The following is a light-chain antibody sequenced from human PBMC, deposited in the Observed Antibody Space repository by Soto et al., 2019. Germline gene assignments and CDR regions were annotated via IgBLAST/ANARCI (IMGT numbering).Light chain of an antibody. CDR1: QSVSSN. Sequence: EIVMTQSPATLSLSPGERATLSCRASQSVSSNLAWYEQKPGQAPRLLIYGASNRAAGIPARFSGSGSGKDFTLTISSLQAEDFAHYYCQQYNDSPTFGQGTKVEIK. J-gene: IGKJ1*01. CDR2: GAS. V-gene: IGKV3D-15*02. CDR3: QQYNDSPT.